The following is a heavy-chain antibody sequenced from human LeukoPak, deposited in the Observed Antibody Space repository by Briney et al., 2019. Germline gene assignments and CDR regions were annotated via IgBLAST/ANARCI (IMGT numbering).Heavy chain of an antibody. D-gene: IGHD6-13*01. CDR2: IYYSGST. CDR1: GGSISSYY. V-gene: IGHV4-59*06. J-gene: IGHJ4*02. CDR3: ASTGIAAAGTVDY. Sequence: SETLSLTCTVSGGSISSYYWSWIRQPPGKGLEWIGYIYYSGSTYYNPSLKSRVTISVDTSKNQFSLKLSSVTAADTAVYYCASTGIAAAGTVDYWGQGTLVTVSS.